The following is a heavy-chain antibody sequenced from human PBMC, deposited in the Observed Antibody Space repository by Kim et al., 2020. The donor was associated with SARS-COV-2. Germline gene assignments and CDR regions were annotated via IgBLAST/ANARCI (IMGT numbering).Heavy chain of an antibody. J-gene: IGHJ4*02. CDR1: GGTFSSYA. D-gene: IGHD6-6*01. V-gene: IGHV1-69*13. CDR2: IIPIFGTA. Sequence: SVKVSCKASGGTFSSYAISWVRQAPGQGLEWMGGIIPIFGTANYAQKFQGRVTITADESTSTAYMELSSLRSEDTAVYYCAYSSDIATPPSFDYWGQGTLVTVSS. CDR3: AYSSDIATPPSFDY.